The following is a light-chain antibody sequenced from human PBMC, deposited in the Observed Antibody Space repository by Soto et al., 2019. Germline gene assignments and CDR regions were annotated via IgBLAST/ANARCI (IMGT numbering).Light chain of an antibody. J-gene: IGLJ1*01. CDR3: GSWDSSLSAYV. V-gene: IGLV1-51*01. CDR1: SSNIGGNS. Sequence: QSALTQPPSVSAAPGQNVTISCYGSSSNIGGNSVSWYQQLPGTAPKLLIYDDNKRPSGIPDRFSGSKSGTSATLGITGFQTGDEGDYYCGSWDSSLSAYVFGTGTKV. CDR2: DDN.